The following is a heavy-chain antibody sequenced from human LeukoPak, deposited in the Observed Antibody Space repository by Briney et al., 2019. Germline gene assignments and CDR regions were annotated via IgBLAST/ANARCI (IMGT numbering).Heavy chain of an antibody. V-gene: IGHV3-30*04. CDR1: GFTFSNYT. Sequence: GGSLRLSCAASGFTFSNYTMHWVRQAPGKGLEWVAVVFFDGTIQYYADSVKGRFTISRDNSKNTLYLQMNSLRAEDTAVYYCARTPGYSYAYYFDYWGQGTLVTVSS. J-gene: IGHJ4*02. D-gene: IGHD5-18*01. CDR3: ARTPGYSYAYYFDY. CDR2: VFFDGTIQ.